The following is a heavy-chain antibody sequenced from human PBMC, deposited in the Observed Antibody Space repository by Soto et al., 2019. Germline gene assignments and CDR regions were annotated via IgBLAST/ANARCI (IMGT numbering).Heavy chain of an antibody. CDR2: INGRSNYV. V-gene: IGHV3-21*01. Sequence: EVQVVESGGGLVKPGGSLRLSCVFSGFTFSTYTMNWVRQAPGKGLEWVSSINGRSNYVYYADSVKGRFTISRDNAKNSLYLQMNRLRAEDTAIYYWAREDGVVGSSSAFDHWCPGTLVTVSS. CDR1: GFTFSTYT. J-gene: IGHJ4*02. CDR3: AREDGVVGSSSAFDH. D-gene: IGHD1-26*01.